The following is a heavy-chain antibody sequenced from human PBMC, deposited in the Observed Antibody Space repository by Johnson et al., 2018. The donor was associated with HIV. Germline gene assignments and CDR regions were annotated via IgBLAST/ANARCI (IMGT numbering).Heavy chain of an antibody. CDR2: ISYDASNK. D-gene: IGHD3-10*01. V-gene: IGHV3-30*04. CDR3: ARDDGSGIRVKGAFDI. Sequence: QVQLVESGGGVVQPGRSLKLSCAASGFTFDDYAMHWVRQTPGKGLEWVAVISYDASNKYYADSVKGRFTISRDNSKNTLYLQMNSLRPEDTAVYYCARDDGSGIRVKGAFDIWGQGTWVAVSS. J-gene: IGHJ3*02. CDR1: GFTFDDYA.